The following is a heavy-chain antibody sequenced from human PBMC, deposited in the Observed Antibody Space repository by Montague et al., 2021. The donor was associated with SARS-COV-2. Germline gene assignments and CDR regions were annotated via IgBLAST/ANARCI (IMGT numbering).Heavy chain of an antibody. V-gene: IGHV3-30-3*01. CDR3: ARGTGISSGWFDC. Sequence: SLRLSCAASGFTFSSYAMHWVRQAPGKGLEWVAVISYDGSNKYYADSVKGRFTTSRDNSKNTLYLQMNSLRAEDTAVYYCARGTGISSGWFDCWGQGTLVTVSS. J-gene: IGHJ4*02. D-gene: IGHD6-19*01. CDR2: ISYDGSNK. CDR1: GFTFSSYA.